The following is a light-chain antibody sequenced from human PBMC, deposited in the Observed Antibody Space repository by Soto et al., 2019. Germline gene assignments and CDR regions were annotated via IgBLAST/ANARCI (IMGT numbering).Light chain of an antibody. CDR1: SSDIGGYNY. V-gene: IGLV2-14*01. CDR3: SSYTSTSPSVV. CDR2: EVG. Sequence: QSVLTQPASVSGSPGQSITISCTGTSSDIGGYNYVSWYQQHPGKAPKLMIYEVGNRPSGVSARFSGSKSDNTASLPISGLQAEDEADYYCSSYTSTSPSVVFGTGTKVTVL. J-gene: IGLJ1*01.